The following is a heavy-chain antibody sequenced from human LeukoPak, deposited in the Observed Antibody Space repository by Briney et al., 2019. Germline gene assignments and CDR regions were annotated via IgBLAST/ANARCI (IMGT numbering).Heavy chain of an antibody. CDR3: ARYSRTGYSPPYYFDY. Sequence: PSETLSLTCTVSGGSISSYYWSWIRQPPGKGLEWIGYIYYSGSTNYNPSLKSRVTISVDTSKNQFSLKLSSVTAADTAVYYCARYSRTGYSPPYYFDYWGQGTLVIVSS. D-gene: IGHD3/OR15-3a*01. CDR2: IYYSGST. V-gene: IGHV4-59*08. J-gene: IGHJ4*02. CDR1: GGSISSYY.